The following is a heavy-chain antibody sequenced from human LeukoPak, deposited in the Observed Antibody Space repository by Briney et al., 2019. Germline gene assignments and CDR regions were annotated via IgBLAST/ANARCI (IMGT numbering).Heavy chain of an antibody. CDR2: ISWNSGSI. CDR1: GFTFDDYA. Sequence: GRSLRLSCAASGFTFDDYAMHWVRQARGKGLEWVSGISWNSGSIGYADSVKGRFTISRDNAKNSLYLQRNSLRAEDTALYYCAKDKARYSSSWYYFDYWGQGTLVTVSS. D-gene: IGHD6-13*01. CDR3: AKDKARYSSSWYYFDY. V-gene: IGHV3-9*01. J-gene: IGHJ4*02.